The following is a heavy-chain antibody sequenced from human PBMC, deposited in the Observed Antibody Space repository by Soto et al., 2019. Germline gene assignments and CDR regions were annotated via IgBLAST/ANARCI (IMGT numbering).Heavy chain of an antibody. Sequence: QVQLVESGGGVVQPGSSLRLSCAASGFIFSSYSMHWVRQAPGKGLEWVAIISNDGSNKYYVDSVKGRFTISRDNSNNTLSLQMNSLRAEDTAVYYCARDQFLDAFDIWGQGTMVTVSS. D-gene: IGHD2-21*01. CDR3: ARDQFLDAFDI. J-gene: IGHJ3*02. V-gene: IGHV3-30-3*01. CDR1: GFIFSSYS. CDR2: ISNDGSNK.